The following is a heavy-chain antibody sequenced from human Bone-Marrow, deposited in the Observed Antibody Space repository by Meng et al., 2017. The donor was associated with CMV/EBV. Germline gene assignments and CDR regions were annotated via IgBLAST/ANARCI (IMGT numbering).Heavy chain of an antibody. CDR1: GFTFSSYA. CDR2: ISGSGGST. CDR3: VRDVGSWATYDSSGNYVSPI. Sequence: GGSLRLSCAASGFTFSSYAMSWVRQAPGKGLEWVSAISGSGGSTYYADSVKGRFTISRENPKNTVYLQMNSLRTEDTAVYYCVRDVGSWATYDSSGNYVSPIWGQGTRVTVSS. D-gene: IGHD3-22*01. J-gene: IGHJ4*02. V-gene: IGHV3-23*01.